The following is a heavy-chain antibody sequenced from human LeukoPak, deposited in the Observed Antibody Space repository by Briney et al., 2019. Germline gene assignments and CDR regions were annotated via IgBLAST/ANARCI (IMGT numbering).Heavy chain of an antibody. V-gene: IGHV5-51*01. Sequence: GEPLNFSCQGSGYTFTTHWIGGLGKMPGKGLDWLGIIFPGDSDTRYSPSFQGQGTISADKSISTAYLQWGSLKASDTAMYYCARSQGYCSGGSCLQGDWFDPWGQGTLVTVSS. CDR3: ARSQGYCSGGSCLQGDWFDP. D-gene: IGHD2-15*01. CDR2: IFPGDSDT. J-gene: IGHJ5*02. CDR1: GYTFTTHW.